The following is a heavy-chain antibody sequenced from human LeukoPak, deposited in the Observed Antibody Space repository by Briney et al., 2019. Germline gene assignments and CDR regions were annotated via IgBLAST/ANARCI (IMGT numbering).Heavy chain of an antibody. D-gene: IGHD5/OR15-5a*01. J-gene: IGHJ4*02. Sequence: GGSLRLSCAASGFTFSNTWMTWVRQAPGKGLEWIGRIQSSTNGGPVDYAAPVKGRFTISRDDSKNTLYLQMNSLTTEDTAFYYCATDFYDACDHRGQGTLDTVSS. CDR3: ATDFYDACDH. V-gene: IGHV3-15*01. CDR1: GFTFSNTW. CDR2: IQSSTNGGPV.